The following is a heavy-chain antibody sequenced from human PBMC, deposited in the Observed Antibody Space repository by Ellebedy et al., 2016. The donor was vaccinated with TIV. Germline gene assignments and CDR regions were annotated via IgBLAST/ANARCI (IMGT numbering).Heavy chain of an antibody. D-gene: IGHD3-22*01. CDR3: AGDPFDSSSPHYWGDAFDI. J-gene: IGHJ3*02. CDR2: FDNSGRT. V-gene: IGHV4-61*01. Sequence: SETLSLXXTVSGDSLSSGNYHWTWIRQLPGKGPEWIGYFDNSGRTNYNPSLKSRVTISIDTSKNQLSLKMSSVTAADTAIYYCAGDPFDSSSPHYWGDAFDIWGQGTMVIVS. CDR1: GDSLSSGNYH.